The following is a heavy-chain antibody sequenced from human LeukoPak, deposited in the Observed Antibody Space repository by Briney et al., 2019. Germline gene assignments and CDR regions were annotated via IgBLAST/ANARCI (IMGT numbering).Heavy chain of an antibody. J-gene: IGHJ4*02. V-gene: IGHV3-48*04. CDR1: GFTFSSYS. CDR2: ISSSSSTI. CDR3: ARGGSTRPDIVVVVAAFDY. Sequence: PGGSLRLSCAASGFTFSSYSMNWVRQAPGKGLEWVSYISSSSSTIYYADSVKGRFTISRDNAKNSLYLQMNSLRAEDTAVYYCARGGSTRPDIVVVVAAFDYWGQGTLVTVSS. D-gene: IGHD2-15*01.